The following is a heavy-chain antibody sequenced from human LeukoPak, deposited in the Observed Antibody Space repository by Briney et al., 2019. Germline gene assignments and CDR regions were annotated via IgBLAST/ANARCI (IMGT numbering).Heavy chain of an antibody. CDR3: ARWGFIAVAGDYYYYMDV. D-gene: IGHD6-19*01. J-gene: IGHJ6*03. V-gene: IGHV1-2*06. Sequence: ASVKVSCKASGYTFIGYYIHWVRQAPGQGLEWMGRINPNSGGTNYAQKFQGRVTMTRDTSISTAYMDLSRLRSDDTAVYYCARWGFIAVAGDYYYYMDVWGKGTTVTISS. CDR1: GYTFIGYY. CDR2: INPNSGGT.